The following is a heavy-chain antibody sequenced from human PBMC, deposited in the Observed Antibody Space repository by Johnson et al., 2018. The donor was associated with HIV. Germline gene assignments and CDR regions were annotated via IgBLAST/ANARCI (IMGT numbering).Heavy chain of an antibody. D-gene: IGHD5-18*01. J-gene: IGHJ3*01. CDR1: GFTFSSYG. CDR2: IKSKTDGGTT. V-gene: IGHV3-15*01. Sequence: VQLVESGGGVVQPGRSLRLSCAASGFTFSSYGMHWVRQAPGKGLEWVGRIKSKTDGGTTDYGAPVKGRFTISRDDSKNTLYLQMNSLRAEDTAVYYCARGYSYGFILSWGQGTMVSVSS. CDR3: ARGYSYGFILS.